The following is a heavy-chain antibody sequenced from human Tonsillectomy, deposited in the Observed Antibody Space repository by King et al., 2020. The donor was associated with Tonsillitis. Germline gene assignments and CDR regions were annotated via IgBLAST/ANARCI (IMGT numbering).Heavy chain of an antibody. J-gene: IGHJ4*02. CDR3: ARNPNCYDSSGCVDY. CDR2: INSRTTTI. CDR1: GFTFSSYS. D-gene: IGHD3-22*01. Sequence: VQLVESGGGLVQPGGSLRLSCAASGFTFSSYSMNWVRQAPGKGLEWVSYINSRTTTIYYADSLKGRFTITRDNAKKSLYLQMNSLRAEDTAVYYCARNPNCYDSSGCVDYWGRGTLVTVSS. V-gene: IGHV3-48*01.